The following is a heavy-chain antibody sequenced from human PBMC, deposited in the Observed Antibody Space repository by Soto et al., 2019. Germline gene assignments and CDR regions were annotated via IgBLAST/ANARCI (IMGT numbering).Heavy chain of an antibody. CDR3: ARGAVGSDYYYYGMHX. V-gene: IGHV4-4*07. J-gene: IGHJ6*02. Sequence: SETLSLTLTVSGGSISSYYWSWIRQPAGKGLEWIGSIYNSGSTNYNPSLKSLVTMSVDTSKNQFSLKLSSVTAADTAVYYCARGAVGSDYYYYGMHXWGQGTTVTVS. CDR2: IYNSGST. D-gene: IGHD6-13*01. CDR1: GGSISSYY.